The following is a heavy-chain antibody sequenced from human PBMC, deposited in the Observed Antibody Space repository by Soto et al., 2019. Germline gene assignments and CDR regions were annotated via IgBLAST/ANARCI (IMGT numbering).Heavy chain of an antibody. D-gene: IGHD4-17*01. Sequence: GGSLRLSCAASGFTFSSYWMSWVRQATGKGLEWVANIKQDGSEKYYVDSVKGRFTISRDNAKNSLYLQMNSLRAEDTAVYYCARDRLTNLWYFDLWGRGTLVTVSS. CDR3: ARDRLTNLWYFDL. V-gene: IGHV3-7*03. CDR2: IKQDGSEK. J-gene: IGHJ2*01. CDR1: GFTFSSYW.